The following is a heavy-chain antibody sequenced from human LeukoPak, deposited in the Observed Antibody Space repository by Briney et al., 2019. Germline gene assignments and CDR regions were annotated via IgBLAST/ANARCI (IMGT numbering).Heavy chain of an antibody. CDR1: GGTFSSYA. J-gene: IGHJ3*02. CDR2: IIPIFGTA. D-gene: IGHD3-16*01. CDR3: ATAWGPSDAFDI. V-gene: IGHV1-69*05. Sequence: SVKVSCKASGGTFSSYAISWVRQAPGQGLEWMGGIIPIFGTANYAQKFQGRVTITTDESTSTAYMELSSLRSEDTAVYYCATAWGPSDAFDIWGQGTMVTVSS.